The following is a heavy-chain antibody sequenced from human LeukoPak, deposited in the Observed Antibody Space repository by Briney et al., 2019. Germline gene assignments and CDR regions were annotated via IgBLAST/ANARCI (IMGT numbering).Heavy chain of an antibody. CDR3: ARGPRITLVRGGQWHYYMDV. D-gene: IGHD3-10*01. CDR2: INPSGGST. J-gene: IGHJ6*03. Sequence: AASVKVSCKASGYTFTSYYMHWVRQAPGQGLEWMGIINPSGGSTNYAPKFQGRVTMTRDTSTSTVYMELSSLRSEDTAVYYCARGPRITLVRGGQWHYYMDVWGKGTTVTISS. CDR1: GYTFTSYY. V-gene: IGHV1-46*01.